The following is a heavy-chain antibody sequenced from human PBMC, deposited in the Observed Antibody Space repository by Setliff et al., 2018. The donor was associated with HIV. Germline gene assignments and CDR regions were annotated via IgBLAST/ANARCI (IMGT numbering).Heavy chain of an antibody. Sequence: PSETLSLTCTVSDGSIRSSDYYWGWIRQSPGVGLEWIGSIFYSGRAYYNPSLKSRVTISVDTSKNQFSLRVKSVTAADTAVFYCARHGAYYDFFTYYYPRYYFDCWGQGTLVTVSS. V-gene: IGHV4-39*01. CDR1: DGSIRSSDYY. D-gene: IGHD3-9*01. J-gene: IGHJ4*02. CDR2: IFYSGRA. CDR3: ARHGAYYDFFTYYYPRYYFDC.